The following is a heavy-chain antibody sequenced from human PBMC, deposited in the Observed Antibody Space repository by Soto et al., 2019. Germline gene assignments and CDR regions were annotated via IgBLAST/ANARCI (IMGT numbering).Heavy chain of an antibody. D-gene: IGHD6-19*01. J-gene: IGHJ4*02. CDR3: AHRGSSWQLDY. CDR1: GFSLSTRGVG. CDR2: IYWDDDK. Sequence: QITLKESGPTLVRPTQTLTLTCTFSGFSLSTRGVGVGWIRQPPGKALEWLGLIYWDDDKRYSPSLESRLTITKDTSKNQVVLTMTNLDPVDTATYYCAHRGSSWQLDYWGQGTLVTVSS. V-gene: IGHV2-5*02.